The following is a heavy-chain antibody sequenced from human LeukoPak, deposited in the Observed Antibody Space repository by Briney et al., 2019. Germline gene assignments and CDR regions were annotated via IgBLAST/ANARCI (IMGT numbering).Heavy chain of an antibody. J-gene: IGHJ4*02. CDR2: ISGSGDST. Sequence: PGGSLRLSCAASGFTFRRYAMSWVRQAPGKGLDWVSAISGSGDSTYYTDSVKGRFTISRDNSKNTLYLQMNSLRSEDTAVYYCAADQSVERRREFDYWGQGTLVTVSS. V-gene: IGHV3-23*01. CDR3: AADQSVERRREFDY. D-gene: IGHD1-1*01. CDR1: GFTFRRYA.